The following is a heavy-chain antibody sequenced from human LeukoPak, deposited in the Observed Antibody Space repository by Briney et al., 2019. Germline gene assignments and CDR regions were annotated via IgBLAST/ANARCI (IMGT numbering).Heavy chain of an antibody. Sequence: GGSLRLSCAASGFTFSSYGMHWVRQAPGKGLEWVAFIRYDGSNKYYADSVKGRFTISRDNSKNTLYLQMNSLRAEDTAVYYCAKDSDEYGSGSCYLFDYWGQGTLVTVSS. CDR1: GFTFSSYG. J-gene: IGHJ4*02. CDR2: IRYDGSNK. V-gene: IGHV3-30*02. CDR3: AKDSDEYGSGSCYLFDY. D-gene: IGHD3-10*01.